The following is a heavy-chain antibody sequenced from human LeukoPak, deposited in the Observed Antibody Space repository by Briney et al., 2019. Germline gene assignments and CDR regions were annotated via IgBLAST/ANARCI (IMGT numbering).Heavy chain of an antibody. Sequence: PGRSLRLSCAASGLIFDDYAMQWVRQAPGKGLEWVSGISWNSGSIGYADSVKGRFTISRDNAKNSLYLQMNSLRAEDTAVYYCARDLGGTYVYWGQGTLVTVSS. V-gene: IGHV3-9*01. CDR3: ARDLGGTYVY. CDR2: ISWNSGSI. J-gene: IGHJ4*02. D-gene: IGHD3-16*01. CDR1: GLIFDDYA.